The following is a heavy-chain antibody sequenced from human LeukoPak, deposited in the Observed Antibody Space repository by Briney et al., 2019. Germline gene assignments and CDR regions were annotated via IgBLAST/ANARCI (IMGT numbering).Heavy chain of an antibody. CDR2: IKQDGSEK. D-gene: IGHD6-13*01. CDR1: GFTFSSYW. CDR3: ARVERSRSWYRYYYGMDV. V-gene: IGHV3-7*01. Sequence: GGSLRLSCAASGFTFSSYWMSWVRQAPGKGLEWVANIKQDGSEKYYVDSVKGRFTISRDNAKNSLYLQMNSLRAEDTAVYYCARVERSRSWYRYYYGMDVWGQGTTVTVSS. J-gene: IGHJ6*02.